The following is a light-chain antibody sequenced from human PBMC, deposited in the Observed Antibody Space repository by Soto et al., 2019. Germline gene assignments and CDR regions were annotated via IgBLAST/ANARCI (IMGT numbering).Light chain of an antibody. CDR2: EVS. CDR1: TSDISTYNY. CDR3: SSYTTSTTWV. V-gene: IGLV2-14*01. Sequence: QSVLTQPASVSGSPGQSITISCTGTTSDISTYNYVSWYQQHPGKAPKLMIYEVSNRPSGVSNRFSGSKSGNTASLTISGLRAEDEADYYCSSYTTSTTWVFGGGTKLTVL. J-gene: IGLJ3*02.